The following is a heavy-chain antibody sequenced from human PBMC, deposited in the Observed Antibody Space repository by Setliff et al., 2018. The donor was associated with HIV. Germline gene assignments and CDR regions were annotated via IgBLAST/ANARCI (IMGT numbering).Heavy chain of an antibody. D-gene: IGHD1-1*01. J-gene: IGHJ6*03. CDR1: GGTFSTYA. Sequence: GASVKVSCKASGGTFSTYAFTWVRQAPGQGLEWLGWIIPILGTTNYAQKFQGRVTITADKSTSTAYMELSSLRSEDTAVYYCARNPQPTGTPDYYYYYYMDVWGKGTTVTVSS. V-gene: IGHV1-69*10. CDR3: ARNPQPTGTPDYYYYYYMDV. CDR2: IIPILGTT.